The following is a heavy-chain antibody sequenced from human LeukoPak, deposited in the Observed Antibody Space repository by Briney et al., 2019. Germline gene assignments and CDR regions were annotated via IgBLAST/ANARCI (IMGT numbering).Heavy chain of an antibody. D-gene: IGHD2-8*01. J-gene: IGHJ4*02. CDR2: INPNSGDT. V-gene: IGHV1-2*02. Sequence: GSSVKVSCKASGYTFHDYYIHWVRQAPGQGPEWMGWINPNSGDTISAQKFQGRVTMTRDTSIITAYLELRRLRSDDTAVYFCARDYCINGVCYSRFENWGQGTLVTVSS. CDR1: GYTFHDYY. CDR3: ARDYCINGVCYSRFEN.